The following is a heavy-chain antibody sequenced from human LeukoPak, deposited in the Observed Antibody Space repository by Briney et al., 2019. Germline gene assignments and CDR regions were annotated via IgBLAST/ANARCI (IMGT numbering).Heavy chain of an antibody. Sequence: GGSLRLSCAASGFTFSNYWMSWVRQAPGKGLEWVANIKQDGSEKYYVSSVKGRFTISRDNAKNSLYLQMNSLRAEDTAVYYCARDRNYYDSSGIDYWGQGTLVTVSS. D-gene: IGHD3-22*01. CDR2: IKQDGSEK. V-gene: IGHV3-7*01. CDR1: GFTFSNYW. CDR3: ARDRNYYDSSGIDY. J-gene: IGHJ4*02.